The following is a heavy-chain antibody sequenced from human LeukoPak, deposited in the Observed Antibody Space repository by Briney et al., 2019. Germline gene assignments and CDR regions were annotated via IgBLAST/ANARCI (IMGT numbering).Heavy chain of an antibody. J-gene: IGHJ5*02. Sequence: SETLSLTCTVSGDSISSHSWSWLRQPPGRGLEWIGYIYYSGITNYNPSLKSRVTISVDTSKNQSSLRLSSVTAADTAVYYCAREVDNSARWFDPWGQGTLVTVSS. CDR2: IYYSGIT. V-gene: IGHV4-59*11. CDR1: GDSISSHS. D-gene: IGHD6-25*01. CDR3: AREVDNSARWFDP.